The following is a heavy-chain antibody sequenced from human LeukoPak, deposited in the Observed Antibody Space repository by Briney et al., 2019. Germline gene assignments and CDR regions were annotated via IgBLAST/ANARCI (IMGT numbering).Heavy chain of an antibody. CDR2: FDPEDGET. CDR1: GITLNDLS. J-gene: IGHJ4*02. Sequence: ASVKVSCKVSGITLNDLSIQWVRQAPGKDLEWMGGFDPEDGETIYAPKFQARVTMTQDTYEDTAYMELSSLRSEDTAVYYCATDGIPGATTTLDYWGQGTLVTVSS. CDR3: ATDGIPGATTTLDY. D-gene: IGHD1-26*01. V-gene: IGHV1-24*01.